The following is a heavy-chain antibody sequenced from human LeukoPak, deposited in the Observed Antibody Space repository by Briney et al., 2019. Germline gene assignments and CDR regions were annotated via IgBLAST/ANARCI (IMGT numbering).Heavy chain of an antibody. J-gene: IGHJ4*02. CDR3: AKWGDYYGSGSYYPYFDY. V-gene: IGHV3-30-3*02. CDR2: ISYDGSNK. Sequence: GGSLRLSCAASGFTFSSYAMHWVRQAPGKGLEWVAVISYDGSNKYYADSVKGRFTISRDNSRNTLYLQMNSLRAEDTAVYYCAKWGDYYGSGSYYPYFDYWGQGTLVTVSS. CDR1: GFTFSSYA. D-gene: IGHD3-10*01.